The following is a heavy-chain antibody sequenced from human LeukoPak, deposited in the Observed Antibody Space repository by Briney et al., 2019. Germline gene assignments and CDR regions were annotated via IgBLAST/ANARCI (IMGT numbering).Heavy chain of an antibody. CDR1: GGSITSDY. Sequence: PSETLSLTCTVSGGSITSDYWSWIRQPPGKGLEWIGYISYSGSTSYDPSLKSRVTISGDSSKKQFSLKLSSVTAADTAVYYCARRRLGWYSVDYWGQGTLVTVSS. J-gene: IGHJ4*02. V-gene: IGHV4-59*08. CDR3: ARRRLGWYSVDY. D-gene: IGHD6-19*01. CDR2: ISYSGST.